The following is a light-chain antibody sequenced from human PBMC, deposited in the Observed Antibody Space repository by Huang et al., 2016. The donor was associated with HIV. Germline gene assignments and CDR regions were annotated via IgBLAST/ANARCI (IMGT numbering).Light chain of an antibody. CDR3: LQHNSYPLT. V-gene: IGKV1-17*03. Sequence: DIQMTQSPSAMSASVGDRVTITCRASQGIGNHLAWFQQKPGKVPKRLIDGASSLQSGVPSRFSGSGSGTEFTLTISSLQPEDFATYYCLQHNSYPLTFGGGTKVEIK. J-gene: IGKJ4*01. CDR2: GAS. CDR1: QGIGNH.